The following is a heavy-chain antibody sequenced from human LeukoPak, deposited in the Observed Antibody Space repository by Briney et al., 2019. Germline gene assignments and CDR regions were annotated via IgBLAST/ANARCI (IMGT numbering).Heavy chain of an antibody. J-gene: IGHJ4*02. V-gene: IGHV3-21*01. CDR3: ARDVGPCSGGSCYSQTTLFDY. CDR1: GFTLRSYT. CDR2: IGISSNKI. D-gene: IGHD2-15*01. Sequence: PGGSLRLSCAASGFTLRSYTMNWVRQAPGKGLEWVSSIGISSNKIYYADSVKGRFIISRDNAKNSLYLQMNSLRAEDTAVYYCARDVGPCSGGSCYSQTTLFDYWGQGTLVTVSS.